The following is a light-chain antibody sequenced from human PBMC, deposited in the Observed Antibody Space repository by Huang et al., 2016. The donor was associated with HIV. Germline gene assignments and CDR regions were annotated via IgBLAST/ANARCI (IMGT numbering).Light chain of an antibody. CDR2: DAS. CDR3: QQYNNWPPWS. V-gene: IGKV3-15*01. CDR1: QSVNNK. Sequence: EVVMTHSPVTLSVSPGESATLSCRSSQSVNNKLASFQQKPGQAPRLLIHDASIRATGIPDRFSGSGSGTEFTLTISSLQSEDFAVYYCQQYNNWPPWSFGQGTKVEIK. J-gene: IGKJ1*01.